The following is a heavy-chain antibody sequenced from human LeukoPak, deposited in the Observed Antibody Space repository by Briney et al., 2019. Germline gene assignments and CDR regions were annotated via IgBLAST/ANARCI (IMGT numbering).Heavy chain of an antibody. Sequence: GWSLRLSFAASGFTFREYWRHGLRQAAWKGLEGVSRINSDGSRLTYADSVTGRCTLSRDNAKNTLYLQMNSLRVEDMAVYYCAISPVITRDWGQGTLVTVSS. CDR3: AISPVITRD. D-gene: IGHD3-22*01. CDR2: INSDGSRL. V-gene: IGHV3-74*01. CDR1: GFTFREYW. J-gene: IGHJ4*02.